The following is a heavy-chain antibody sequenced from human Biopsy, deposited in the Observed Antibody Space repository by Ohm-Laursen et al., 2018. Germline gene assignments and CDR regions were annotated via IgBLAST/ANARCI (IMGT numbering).Heavy chain of an antibody. CDR3: ARQGSGGRSFDY. J-gene: IGHJ4*02. CDR2: IYYSGTT. Sequence: SETLSLTCSVFGKTFSDYQWSWIRQPPGKVMEWIASIYYSGTTHKNPSLKSRVTISADTSKNQFSLKLGSVTVADTAVFYCARQGSGGRSFDYWGQGSLVTVSS. D-gene: IGHD2-15*01. V-gene: IGHV4-59*08. CDR1: GKTFSDYQ.